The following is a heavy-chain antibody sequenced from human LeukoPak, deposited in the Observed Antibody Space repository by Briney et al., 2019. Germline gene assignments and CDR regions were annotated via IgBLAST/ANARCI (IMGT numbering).Heavy chain of an antibody. CDR3: SRVINLVREGVLYFYYGMDV. CDR2: FSSSDGTT. Sequence: GGSLRLSCAASGFTFSIYGMSWVRQAPGKGLEWVSGFSSSDGTTHYADSVKGRFTISRDDSKNIAYLQMHSLKSEDTAVYYCSRVINLVREGVLYFYYGMDVWGQGTTVIVSS. J-gene: IGHJ6*02. CDR1: GFTFSIYG. V-gene: IGHV3-23*01. D-gene: IGHD3-10*01.